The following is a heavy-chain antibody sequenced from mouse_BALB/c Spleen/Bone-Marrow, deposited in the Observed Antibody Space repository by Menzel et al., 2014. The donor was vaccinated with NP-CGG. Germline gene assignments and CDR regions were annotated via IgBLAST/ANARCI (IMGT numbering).Heavy chain of an antibody. J-gene: IGHJ2*01. CDR3: ARWDYRYDY. D-gene: IGHD2-14*01. Sequence: EVKLVESGAELVKPGASVKLSCTASGFNIKDTYMHWVRQRPEQGLEWIGRIDPANGNTKYDPKFQGKATITADTSSNTAYLQLSSLTSEDTAVYYCARWDYRYDYWGQGTTLTVSS. CDR2: IDPANGNT. V-gene: IGHV14-3*02. CDR1: GFNIKDTY.